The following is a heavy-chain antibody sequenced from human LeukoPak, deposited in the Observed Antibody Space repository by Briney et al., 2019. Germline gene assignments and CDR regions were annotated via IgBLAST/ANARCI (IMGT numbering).Heavy chain of an antibody. CDR2: INHSGST. J-gene: IGHJ5*02. D-gene: IGHD3-10*01. CDR3: ARSDYYGSGSYGAEGYNWSDP. CDR1: GGSFSGYY. V-gene: IGHV4-34*01. Sequence: SETLSLTCAVYGGSFSGYYWSWIRQPPGKGLEWIGEINHSGSTNYNPSLKSRVTISVDTSKNQFSLKLSSVTAADTAVYYCARSDYYGSGSYGAEGYNWSDPWGQGTLVTVSS.